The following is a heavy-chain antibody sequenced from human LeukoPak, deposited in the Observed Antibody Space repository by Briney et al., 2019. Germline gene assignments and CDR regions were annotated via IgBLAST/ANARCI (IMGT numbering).Heavy chain of an antibody. V-gene: IGHV4-59*01. CDR2: IYYTGST. J-gene: IGHJ4*02. CDR3: AQGSSDWANFDY. D-gene: IGHD6-19*01. Sequence: SETLSLTCSVSGDSISSSYWSGIRQPPGKGLEWIGFIYYTGSTNYNPSLKSRVTISVDTSKNQFSLKLSSVTAADTAVYYCAQGSSDWANFDYWGQGTLVTVSS. CDR1: GDSISSSY.